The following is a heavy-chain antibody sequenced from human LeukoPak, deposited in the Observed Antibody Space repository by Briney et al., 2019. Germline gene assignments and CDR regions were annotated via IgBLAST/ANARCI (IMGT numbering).Heavy chain of an antibody. CDR2: INPNSGGT. CDR3: ARGRDYGDYNDAFDI. CDR1: GDNFSSYV. D-gene: IGHD4-17*01. Sequence: ASVKVSCKASGDNFSSYVITWVRQAPGQGLEWMGWINPNSGGTNSAQKFQGRVTMTRDTSISTAYMELSRLRSDDTAVYYCARGRDYGDYNDAFDIWGQGTMVTVSS. V-gene: IGHV1-2*02. J-gene: IGHJ3*02.